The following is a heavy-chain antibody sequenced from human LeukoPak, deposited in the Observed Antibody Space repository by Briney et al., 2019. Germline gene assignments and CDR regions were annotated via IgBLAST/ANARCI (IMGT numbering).Heavy chain of an antibody. V-gene: IGHV3-23*01. Sequence: PGGSLRLSCAASGFTFSSYAMSWVRQAPGKGLEWVSAISGSGGSTYYADSVKGRFTISRDNSKNTLYLQMNSLRAEDTAVYYCAKEASFIVLMVYAVHFDYWGQGTLVTVSS. J-gene: IGHJ4*02. D-gene: IGHD2-8*01. CDR1: GFTFSSYA. CDR2: ISGSGGST. CDR3: AKEASFIVLMVYAVHFDY.